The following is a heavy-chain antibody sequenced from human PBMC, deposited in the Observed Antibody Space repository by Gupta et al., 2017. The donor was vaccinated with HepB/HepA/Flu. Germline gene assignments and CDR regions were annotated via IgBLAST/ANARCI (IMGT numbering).Heavy chain of an antibody. CDR3: ARQLLDWEGDYYKYYYMDV. V-gene: IGHV1-18*01. D-gene: IGHD1-26*01. Sequence: QVQLVQSGAEVKKPGASVKLSCKDSGYTFTNYGISWVRQAPGQGLEWMGWISAYKGKTKYAQKVQDRVTMTTDTSTTTAYMELRTLRVDDTAVYYWARQLLDWEGDYYKYYYMDVWGKGTTVTVSS. CDR1: GYTFTNYG. CDR2: ISAYKGKT. J-gene: IGHJ6*03.